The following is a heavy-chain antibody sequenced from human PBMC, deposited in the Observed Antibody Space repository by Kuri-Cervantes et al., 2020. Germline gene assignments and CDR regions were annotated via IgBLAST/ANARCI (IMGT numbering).Heavy chain of an antibody. Sequence: ASVKVSCKASGYTFTSYGISWVRQAPGQGLEWMGWISAYNGNTNYAQKLQGRVTMTTDTPTSTAYMELRSLRSDDTAVYYCARDRPSSGYYEYYFDYWGQGTLVTVSS. CDR1: GYTFTSYG. CDR3: ARDRPSSGYYEYYFDY. CDR2: ISAYNGNT. J-gene: IGHJ4*02. D-gene: IGHD3-22*01. V-gene: IGHV1-18*01.